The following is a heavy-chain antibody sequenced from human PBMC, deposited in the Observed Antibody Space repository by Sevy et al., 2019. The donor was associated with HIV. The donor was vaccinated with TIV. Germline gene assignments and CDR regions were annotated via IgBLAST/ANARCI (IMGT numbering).Heavy chain of an antibody. Sequence: ATVKVSCKASGYIFSSYRINWVSQAPGQGLEWLGWISVYNRKTNYAQNLQDRVTITTDTGTNTVYMEVRSLISEDTAVYFCARGIWRNDDSFEIWGQGTVVIVSS. CDR1: GYIFSSYR. J-gene: IGHJ3*02. CDR3: ARGIWRNDDSFEI. CDR2: ISVYNRKT. V-gene: IGHV1-18*04.